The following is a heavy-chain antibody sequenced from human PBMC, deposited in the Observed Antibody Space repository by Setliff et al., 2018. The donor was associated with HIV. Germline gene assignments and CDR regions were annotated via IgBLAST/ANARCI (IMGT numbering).Heavy chain of an antibody. CDR3: ARSDYYDSSGYYTFGADY. J-gene: IGHJ4*02. CDR1: GGTFSSYA. D-gene: IGHD3-22*01. CDR2: IIPIFGTA. Sequence: GASVKVSCKASGGTFSSYAISWVRQAPGQGLEWMGGIIPIFGTANYAQKFQGRVTITADESTSTAYMELSSLRSEDTAVYYCARSDYYDSSGYYTFGADYWGQGTLVTVSS. V-gene: IGHV1-69*13.